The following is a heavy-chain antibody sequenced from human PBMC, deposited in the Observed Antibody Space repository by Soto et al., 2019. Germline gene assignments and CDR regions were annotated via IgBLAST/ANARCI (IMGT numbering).Heavy chain of an antibody. CDR2: IKSDGGST. J-gene: IGHJ6*03. Sequence: EVQLVESGGGLVQPGGSLRLSCAASGFAFSNNWMHWVRQAPGKGLEWVSRIKSDGGSTNYADSVKGRFTISRDNAKNTLYLQMIGVGADDPAIFYCASCYYYYYMDVWGKGTTVTVSS. CDR1: GFAFSNNW. CDR3: ASCYYYYYMDV. V-gene: IGHV3-74*01.